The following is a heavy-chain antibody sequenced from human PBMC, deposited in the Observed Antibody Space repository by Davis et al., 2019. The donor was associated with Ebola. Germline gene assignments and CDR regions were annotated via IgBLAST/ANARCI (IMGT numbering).Heavy chain of an antibody. CDR3: AKGGEQWLVPGGVDY. Sequence: GGSLRLSCAASGFTFSSYAMHWVRQAPGKGLEWVAVISYDGSNKYYADSVKGRFTISRDNSKNTLYLQMNSLRAEDTAVYYCAKGGEQWLVPGGVDYWGQGTLVTVPS. D-gene: IGHD6-19*01. J-gene: IGHJ4*02. CDR1: GFTFSSYA. V-gene: IGHV3-30*04. CDR2: ISYDGSNK.